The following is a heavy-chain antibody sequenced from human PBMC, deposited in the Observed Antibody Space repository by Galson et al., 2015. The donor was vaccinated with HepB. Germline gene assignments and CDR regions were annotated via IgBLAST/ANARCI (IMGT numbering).Heavy chain of an antibody. J-gene: IGHJ4*02. D-gene: IGHD4-23*01. CDR2: ISYDGSNK. V-gene: IGHV3-30*18. CDR1: GFTFSSYG. Sequence: SLRLSCAASGFTFSSYGMHWVRQAPGKGLEWVAVISYDGSNKYYADSVRGRFTISRDNSKNTLYLQMNSLRAEDTAVYYCAKMPGGDFDYWGQGTLVTVSS. CDR3: AKMPGGDFDY.